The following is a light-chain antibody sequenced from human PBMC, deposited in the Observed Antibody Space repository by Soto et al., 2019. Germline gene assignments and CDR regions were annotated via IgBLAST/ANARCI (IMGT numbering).Light chain of an antibody. J-gene: IGKJ4*02. CDR2: DAT. V-gene: IGKV3-11*01. CDR1: QSVNNY. CDR3: QQRGNWPWLT. Sequence: EIVLKQSPGTLSLSPGERATLSCRASQSVNNYLAWYQQKPGHAPRLLSFDATNRASGIPARFSGSGSGTDFTLTITSLEAEDFGVYYCQQRGNWPWLTYGGGTRVEIK.